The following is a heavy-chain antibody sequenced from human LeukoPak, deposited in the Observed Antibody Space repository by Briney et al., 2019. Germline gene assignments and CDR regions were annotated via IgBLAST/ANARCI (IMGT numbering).Heavy chain of an antibody. J-gene: IGHJ3*02. D-gene: IGHD6-6*01. Sequence: SETLSLTCTVSGDSISSFYWSWIRQPAGKGLEWIGRIYTSGSTDYNPSLKSRVTMSVDTSKNQFSLKLSSVTAADTAVYYCARAPIAARPPDAFDIRGQGTMVTVSS. CDR3: ARAPIAARPPDAFDI. CDR1: GDSISSFY. V-gene: IGHV4-4*07. CDR2: IYTSGST.